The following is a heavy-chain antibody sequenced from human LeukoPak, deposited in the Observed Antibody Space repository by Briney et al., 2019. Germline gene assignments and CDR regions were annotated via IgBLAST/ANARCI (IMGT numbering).Heavy chain of an antibody. J-gene: IGHJ4*02. CDR3: ARTRGYAFDY. CDR1: GGSFRGYY. V-gene: IGHV4-34*01. D-gene: IGHD5-18*01. Sequence: SETLSLTCAVYGGSFRGYYWSWIRQPPRKGLEWIGEINHSGSTNYNPSLKSRVIISVDTSKKQFSLKLSSVTAADTAVYYCARTRGYAFDYWGQGTLVTVSS. CDR2: INHSGST.